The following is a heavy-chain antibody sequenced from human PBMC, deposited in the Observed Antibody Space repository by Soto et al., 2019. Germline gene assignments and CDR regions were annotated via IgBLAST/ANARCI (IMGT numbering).Heavy chain of an antibody. CDR2: IKSKTDGGTT. Sequence: VQLVESGGGFVKPGGSLRLSCAASGLTFSNVWMNWVRQAPGKGLEWVGHIKSKTDGGTTDYAAPVKDRFTISRDDSNIPLYVQRNSLKIDDTGVYYCTTDIWPYFPSDYWGQGTLVTVSP. CDR3: TTDIWPYFPSDY. J-gene: IGHJ4*02. V-gene: IGHV3-15*07. D-gene: IGHD2-21*01. CDR1: GLTFSNVW.